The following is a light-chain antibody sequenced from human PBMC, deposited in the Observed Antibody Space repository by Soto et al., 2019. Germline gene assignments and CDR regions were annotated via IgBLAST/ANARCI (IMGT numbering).Light chain of an antibody. J-gene: IGLJ2*01. Sequence: QSVLTQPPSASGSPGQSVTVSCTGTSRDIGDYNWVSWYQQHPGKAPKLMIFEVSKRPSGVPDRFSGSKSGNTASLTVSGLQAEDEADYYCTSYAGANTVLFGGGTKLNVL. CDR2: EVS. V-gene: IGLV2-8*01. CDR1: SRDIGDYNW. CDR3: TSYAGANTVL.